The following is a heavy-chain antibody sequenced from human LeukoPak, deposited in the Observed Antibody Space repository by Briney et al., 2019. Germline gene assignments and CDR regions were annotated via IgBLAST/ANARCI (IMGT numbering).Heavy chain of an antibody. D-gene: IGHD6-19*01. J-gene: IGHJ4*02. Sequence: ASVKVSCKASGYTFTSYGISWVRQAPGQGLEWMGWISAYNGNTNYAQKLQGRVTMTTDTSTSTAYMELRSLRSDDTAVYYCARNRRIAVAGNRGGDYWGQGTLVTVSS. CDR2: ISAYNGNT. V-gene: IGHV1-18*01. CDR3: ARNRRIAVAGNRGGDY. CDR1: GYTFTSYG.